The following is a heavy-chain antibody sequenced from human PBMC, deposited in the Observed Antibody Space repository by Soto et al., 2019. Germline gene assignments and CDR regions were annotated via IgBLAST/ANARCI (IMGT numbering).Heavy chain of an antibody. J-gene: IGHJ5*02. V-gene: IGHV4-59*12. D-gene: IGHD6-19*01. CDR3: VRGVGGSGLNWFDP. CDR2: IHYSGSA. CDR1: GSSIIGYY. Sequence: SETLSLTCTFSGSSIIGYYWTWIRQSPERGLEWIGYIHYSGSANYNPSLNSRLTMSVDRSKSQFSMKLASVTAADTAVYYCVRGVGGSGLNWFDPWGQGTLVTVSS.